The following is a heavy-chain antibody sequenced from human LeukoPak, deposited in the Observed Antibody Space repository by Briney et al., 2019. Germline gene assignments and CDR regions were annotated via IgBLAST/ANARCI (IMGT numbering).Heavy chain of an antibody. J-gene: IGHJ4*02. Sequence: PSETLSLTCTVSGGSINSYYWNWIRQPAGKGLEWIGRIYTGGSTNYNPSLKSRVTMSEDTSKNQFSLKLSSVTAADTAVYYCARSGYYYDSSGYYQFDYWGQGTLVTVSS. CDR3: ARSGYYYDSSGYYQFDY. D-gene: IGHD3-22*01. V-gene: IGHV4-4*07. CDR2: IYTGGST. CDR1: GGSINSYY.